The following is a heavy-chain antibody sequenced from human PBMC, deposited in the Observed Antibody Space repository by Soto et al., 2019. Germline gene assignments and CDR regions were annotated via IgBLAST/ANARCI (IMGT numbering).Heavy chain of an antibody. Sequence: GGSLRLSCAASGFTFDDYGMSWVRQAPGKGLEWVSGINWNGGSTGYADSVKGRFTISRDNAKNSLYLQMNSLRAEDTALYHCARVAGYCSSTSCGEGYYYYYMDVWGKGTTVTVSS. CDR2: INWNGGST. V-gene: IGHV3-20*01. CDR1: GFTFDDYG. D-gene: IGHD2-2*01. CDR3: ARVAGYCSSTSCGEGYYYYYMDV. J-gene: IGHJ6*03.